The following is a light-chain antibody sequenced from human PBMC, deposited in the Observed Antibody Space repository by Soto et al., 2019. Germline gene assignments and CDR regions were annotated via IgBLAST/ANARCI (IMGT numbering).Light chain of an antibody. CDR1: QSIINE. Sequence: EIVMTQSPATLSLSPGERAALSCRASQSIINELAWYQQKPGQPPRLLIYGASTRATGVPARFTGSESGSEFTLTISGLQSEDFAVYYCQQGHNWPLTFGQGTRLEI. V-gene: IGKV3-15*01. J-gene: IGKJ2*01. CDR2: GAS. CDR3: QQGHNWPLT.